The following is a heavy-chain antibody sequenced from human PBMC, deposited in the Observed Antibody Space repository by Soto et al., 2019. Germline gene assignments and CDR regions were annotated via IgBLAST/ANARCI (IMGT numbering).Heavy chain of an antibody. Sequence: PGGSLRLSCAASGFTFSDHYMDWVRQAPGKGLEWVGRTRNKANSYTTEYAASVKGRFTISRDDSKNSLYLQMNSLKTEDTAVYYCARLYEGGGDAFDIWGQGTMVTVSS. CDR2: TRNKANSYTT. CDR1: GFTFSDHY. J-gene: IGHJ3*02. D-gene: IGHD2-2*02. V-gene: IGHV3-72*01. CDR3: ARLYEGGGDAFDI.